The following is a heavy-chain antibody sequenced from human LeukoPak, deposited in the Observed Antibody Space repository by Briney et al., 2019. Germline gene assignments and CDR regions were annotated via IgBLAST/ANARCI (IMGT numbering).Heavy chain of an antibody. CDR1: GFTFSSYA. J-gene: IGHJ4*02. V-gene: IGHV3-30*04. Sequence: GRSLRLSCAASGFTFSSYAMHWVRQAPGKGLKWVAVISYDGSNKYYADSVKGRFTISRDNSKNTLYLQMNSLRAEDTAVYYCARDAEYSSGWFAFDYWGQGTLVTVSS. D-gene: IGHD6-19*01. CDR3: ARDAEYSSGWFAFDY. CDR2: ISYDGSNK.